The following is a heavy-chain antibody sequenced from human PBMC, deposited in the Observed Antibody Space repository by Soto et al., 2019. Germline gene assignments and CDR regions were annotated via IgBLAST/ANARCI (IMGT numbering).Heavy chain of an antibody. D-gene: IGHD6-19*01. J-gene: IGHJ5*02. V-gene: IGHV1-18*04. CDR1: GYTFTSYG. CDR3: ARAPSSGSWFDP. Sequence: ASVKVSCKASGYTFTSYGINCVRQAPGQGLEWKGWISAYNGNTNYAQKLQDRVTMTTDTSTSTAYMELRSLRSDDTAVYYCARAPSSGSWFDPWGQGTLVTVSS. CDR2: ISAYNGNT.